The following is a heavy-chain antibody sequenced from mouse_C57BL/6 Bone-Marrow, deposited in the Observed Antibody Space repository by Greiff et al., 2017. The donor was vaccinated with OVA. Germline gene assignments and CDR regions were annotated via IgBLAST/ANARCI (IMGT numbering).Heavy chain of an antibody. D-gene: IGHD1-1*01. Sequence: VQLQQSGAELARPGASVKLSCKASGYTFTSYGISWVKQRTGQGLEWIGEIYPRSGNTYYNEKFKGKATLTADKSSSTAYMELRSLTSEDSAVYFCARPLDGSSLYYAMDYWGQGTSVTVSS. CDR3: ARPLDGSSLYYAMDY. V-gene: IGHV1-81*01. CDR1: GYTFTSYG. J-gene: IGHJ4*01. CDR2: IYPRSGNT.